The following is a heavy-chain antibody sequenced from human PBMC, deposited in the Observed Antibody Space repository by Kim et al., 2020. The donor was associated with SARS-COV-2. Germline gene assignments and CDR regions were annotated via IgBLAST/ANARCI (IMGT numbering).Heavy chain of an antibody. V-gene: IGHV1-3*01. CDR3: ARGKQDYSYYYYMDV. J-gene: IGHJ6*03. D-gene: IGHD4-4*01. Sequence: QQCQGRVTITRDTSASTAYMELSSLRSEDTAVYYCARGKQDYSYYYYMDVWGKGTTVTVSS.